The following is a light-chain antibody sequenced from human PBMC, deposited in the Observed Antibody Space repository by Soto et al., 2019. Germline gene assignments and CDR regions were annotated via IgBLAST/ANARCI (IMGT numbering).Light chain of an antibody. CDR2: GNI. Sequence: QSVLTQPPSVSGAPGQRVTISCTWSNSNIGAGTDVHWYQHLPGSAPKLLIYGNINRPSGVPDRFSGSKSGTSASLAITGLQPEDEGDYYCQSYDSSLNGLFGGGTKLTVL. J-gene: IGLJ2*01. CDR1: NSNIGAGTD. V-gene: IGLV1-40*01. CDR3: QSYDSSLNGL.